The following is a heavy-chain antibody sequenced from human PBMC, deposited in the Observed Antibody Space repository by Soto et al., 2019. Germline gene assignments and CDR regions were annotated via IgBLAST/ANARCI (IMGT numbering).Heavy chain of an antibody. V-gene: IGHV1-3*01. CDR3: ARDSRVVVPAASSVYYYGMDV. CDR1: GYSFTSYA. J-gene: IGHJ6*02. D-gene: IGHD2-2*01. CDR2: INAGNGNT. Sequence: ASVKVSCKASGYSFTSYAMHWVRQAPGQRLEWMGWINAGNGNTKYSQKFQGRVTITRDTSASTAYMELSSLRSEDTAVYYCARDSRVVVPAASSVYYYGMDVWGQGTTVTVS.